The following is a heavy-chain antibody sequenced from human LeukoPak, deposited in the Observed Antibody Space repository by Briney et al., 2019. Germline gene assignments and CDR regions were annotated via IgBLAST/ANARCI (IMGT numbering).Heavy chain of an antibody. CDR2: ISHDGSNK. CDR1: GFTSSSYG. Sequence: GGSLRLSCEASGFTSSSYGMHWVRQAPGKGLEWVAVISHDGSNKYYADSVKGRLTISRDNSKNTLYLQMNSLRAEDTAVYYCAKASSGPNYYYYYYMDVWGKGTTVTVSS. J-gene: IGHJ6*03. D-gene: IGHD3-22*01. CDR3: AKASSGPNYYYYYYMDV. V-gene: IGHV3-30*18.